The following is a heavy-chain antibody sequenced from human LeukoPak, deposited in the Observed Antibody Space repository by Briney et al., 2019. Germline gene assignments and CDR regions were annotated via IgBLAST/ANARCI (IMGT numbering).Heavy chain of an antibody. D-gene: IGHD3-3*01. V-gene: IGHV1-18*01. CDR2: ISAYNGNI. CDR3: ASMSGYYPSYYFDY. J-gene: IGHJ4*02. CDR1: GYTFISYG. Sequence: ASVRVCCKASGYTFISYGITCMRQAPGQWLEWLGWISAYNGNIDYAQKLQGRVTLTTDTSTSTAYMEVRSLRSDDTAVYYCASMSGYYPSYYFDYWGQGTLVTVSS.